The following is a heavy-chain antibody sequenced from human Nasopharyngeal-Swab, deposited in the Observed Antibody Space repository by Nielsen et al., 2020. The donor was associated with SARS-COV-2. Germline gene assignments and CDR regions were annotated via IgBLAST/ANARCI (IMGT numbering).Heavy chain of an antibody. Sequence: GGSLRLSCAASGLTFGRYAMSWVRQAPGKGLEWVSTITGSGDSTYYVDSVKGRFTISRDNSKNTLYLQMSSLRAEDTALYFCAKETDSSSWGQGTLVTVSS. CDR1: GLTFGRYA. D-gene: IGHD2-2*01. CDR3: AKETDSSS. V-gene: IGHV3-23*01. CDR2: ITGSGDST. J-gene: IGHJ5*02.